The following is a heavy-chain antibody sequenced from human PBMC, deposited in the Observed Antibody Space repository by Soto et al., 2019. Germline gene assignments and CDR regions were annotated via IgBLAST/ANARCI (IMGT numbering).Heavy chain of an antibody. V-gene: IGHV3-23*04. CDR2: ISYSDHST. Sequence: EAQLVESGGALVQPGGSLRLSCAASGFTFSTYDMHWVRQRTGEGLEWVSSISYSDHSTYYADSVKGRFTISRDNSKDTLYLQMNNLRAEDTAVYYCARRGGSNGWGDFDSWGQGTLVSVSS. D-gene: IGHD6-19*01. J-gene: IGHJ4*02. CDR1: GFTFSTYD. CDR3: ARRGGSNGWGDFDS.